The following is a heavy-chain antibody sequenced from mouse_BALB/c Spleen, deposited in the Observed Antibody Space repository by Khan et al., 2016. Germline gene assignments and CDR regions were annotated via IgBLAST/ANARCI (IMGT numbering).Heavy chain of an antibody. D-gene: IGHD2-1*01. CDR1: GYTFTTYT. CDR2: IDPYNGNT. CDR3: ASDLQWYAMDY. J-gene: IGHJ4*01. V-gene: IGHV1S135*01. Sequence: VQLQQSGPELVKPGASVKVSCKASGYTFTTYTMYWVKQSHGKNLEWIGYIDPYNGNTTYKQKFKGKATLNVDKSSSIAYMHHNSLASADSAVYYCASDLQWYAMDYWGQGTSVTVSS.